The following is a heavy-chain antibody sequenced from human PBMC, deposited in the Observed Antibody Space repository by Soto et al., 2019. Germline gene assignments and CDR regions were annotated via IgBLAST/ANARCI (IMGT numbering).Heavy chain of an antibody. Sequence: GGSLRLSCAASGCTFSSYGMHWVRQAPGKGLEWVAVIWYDGSNKYYADSVKGRFTISRDNSKNTLYLQMNSLRAEDTAVYYCASRADHTSIAVAGSFDYWGQGTLVTVSS. CDR2: IWYDGSNK. CDR3: ASRADHTSIAVAGSFDY. D-gene: IGHD6-19*01. V-gene: IGHV3-33*01. CDR1: GCTFSSYG. J-gene: IGHJ4*02.